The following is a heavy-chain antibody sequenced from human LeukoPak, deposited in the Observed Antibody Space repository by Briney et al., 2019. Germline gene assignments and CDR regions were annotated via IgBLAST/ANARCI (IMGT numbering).Heavy chain of an antibody. CDR1: GYTLTELS. CDR2: FDPEDVET. J-gene: IGHJ4*02. V-gene: IGHV1-24*01. Sequence: ASVKVSCKVSGYTLTELSMHWVRQAPGRGLEWMGGFDPEDVETIYAQKFQGRVTMTEDTSTDTAYMELSSLRSEDTAVYYCATAGYYYYDSSGYCHWGQGTLVTVSS. D-gene: IGHD3-22*01. CDR3: ATAGYYYYDSSGYCH.